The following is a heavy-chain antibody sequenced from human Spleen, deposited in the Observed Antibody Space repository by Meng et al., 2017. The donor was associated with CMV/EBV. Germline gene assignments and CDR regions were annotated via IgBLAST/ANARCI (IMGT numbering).Heavy chain of an antibody. Sequence: GESLKISCAASGFTFSSYWMHWVRQAPGKGLVWVSRINSDGSSISYADSVKGRFTISRDNAKNTLYLQMNSLRAEDTAVYYCARSPWNDGWRLDYWGQGTLVTVSS. V-gene: IGHV3-74*01. D-gene: IGHD1-1*01. CDR3: ARSPWNDGWRLDY. J-gene: IGHJ4*02. CDR2: INSDGSSI. CDR1: GFTFSSYW.